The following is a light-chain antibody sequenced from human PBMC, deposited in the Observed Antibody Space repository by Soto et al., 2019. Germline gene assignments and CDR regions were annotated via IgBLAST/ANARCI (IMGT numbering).Light chain of an antibody. CDR2: EVS. CDR3: SSYTSSSSLCV. Sequence: QSALTQPASVSGSPGPSITISCTGTSSDVGGYHYVSWYQQHPGKAPKLMIYEVSNRPSGVSNRFSGSKSGNTASLTISGRQAEDEADYYCSSYTSSSSLCVFGTGTKLTVL. V-gene: IGLV2-14*01. CDR1: SSDVGGYHY. J-gene: IGLJ1*01.